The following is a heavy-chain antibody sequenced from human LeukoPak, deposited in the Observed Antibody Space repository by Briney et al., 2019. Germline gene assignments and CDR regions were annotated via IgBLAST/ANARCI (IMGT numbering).Heavy chain of an antibody. CDR2: ISYIGST. J-gene: IGHJ6*02. Sequence: PSETLSLTCAVSDDSFSSHYWTWIRQPPGKGLEWIGYISYIGSTNYNPSLKSRVTISIDTSKNQFSLKLSSVTAADTAVYYCARDSFSRGYYYYGMDVWGQGTTVTVSS. CDR1: DDSFSSHY. D-gene: IGHD3-10*01. V-gene: IGHV4-59*11. CDR3: ARDSFSRGYYYYGMDV.